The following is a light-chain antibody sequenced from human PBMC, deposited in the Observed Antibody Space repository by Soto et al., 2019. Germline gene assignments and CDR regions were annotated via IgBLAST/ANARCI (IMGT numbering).Light chain of an antibody. CDR1: QSVRSSY. CDR2: GAS. CDR3: QQYRNSLYT. V-gene: IGKV3-20*01. J-gene: IGKJ2*01. Sequence: EIVLTQSPGTLSLSPGERATLSCRASQSVRSSYLAWYQQKPGQAPRLLIYGASSRATGIPDRFSGSGSRTSFTLTISRLEPEDFAVYYCQQYRNSLYTFGQGTKLEIK.